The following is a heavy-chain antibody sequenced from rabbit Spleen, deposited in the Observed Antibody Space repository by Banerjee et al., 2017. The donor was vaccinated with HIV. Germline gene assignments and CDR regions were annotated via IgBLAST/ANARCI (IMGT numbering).Heavy chain of an antibody. J-gene: IGHJ4*01. CDR2: IYTGSGST. CDR1: RFDFNSGG. V-gene: IGHV1S45*01. D-gene: IGHD1-1*01. Sequence: QEHLVESGGGLVQPGGSLKLSCKASRFDFNSGGVSWVRQAPGKGLEWIGCIYTGSGSTYYASWAKGRFTISRTSSTTVTLQMTSLTAADTATYFCAGDHAISGYRFNLWGPGTLVTVS. CDR3: AGDHAISGYRFNL.